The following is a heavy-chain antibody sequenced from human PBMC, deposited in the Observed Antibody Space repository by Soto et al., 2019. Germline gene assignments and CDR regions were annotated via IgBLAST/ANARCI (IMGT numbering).Heavy chain of an antibody. CDR3: AKDSHYDFWRGSCLHY. J-gene: IGHJ4*02. Sequence: GGSLRLSCAASGFTFASCAMSWVRQVPGKGLEWVSAISGGGGDSTYYADSVKGRFTISRDNSKNTVYLQVNNLRVDDTAVYYCAKDSHYDFWRGSCLHYWGQGTLVTVSS. CDR2: ISGGGGDST. V-gene: IGHV3-23*01. D-gene: IGHD3-3*01. CDR1: GFTFASCA.